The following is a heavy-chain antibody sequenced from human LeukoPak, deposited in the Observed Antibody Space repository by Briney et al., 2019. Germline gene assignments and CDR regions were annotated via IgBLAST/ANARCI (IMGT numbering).Heavy chain of an antibody. Sequence: GGSLRLSCAASGFTFSSYSMYWVRPAPGKGLERVSPIYHISSEIYYADSVKGRFTISRDTTTNTLYMQMNSLRAEDTAVYYCARDPGYCSGGSCQYYYYYYMDVWGKGTTVTVSS. CDR3: ARDPGYCSGGSCQYYYYYYMDV. CDR1: GFTFSSYS. D-gene: IGHD2-15*01. CDR2: IYHISSEI. V-gene: IGHV3-21*01. J-gene: IGHJ6*03.